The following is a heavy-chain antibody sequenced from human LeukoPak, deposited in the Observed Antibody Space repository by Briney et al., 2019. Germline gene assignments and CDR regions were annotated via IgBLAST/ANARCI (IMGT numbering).Heavy chain of an antibody. V-gene: IGHV3-74*01. CDR3: ARSHYCDNSAYYFNYGLDV. J-gene: IGHJ6*02. D-gene: IGHD3-22*01. CDR2: INGDGSST. CDR1: GFTFSSYW. Sequence: PGGSLRLSCAASGFTFSSYWMHWVRQPPGKGLVWVSRINGDGSSTRHAESVKGRFTVSRDNAESTLSLQMSTLRAEDTAVYYCARSHYCDNSAYYFNYGLDVWGQGTTVIVSS.